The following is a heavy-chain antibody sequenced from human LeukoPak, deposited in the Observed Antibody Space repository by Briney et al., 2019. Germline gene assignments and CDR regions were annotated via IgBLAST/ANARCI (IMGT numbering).Heavy chain of an antibody. Sequence: GGSLRLSCAASGFTFSSYAMHWVRQAPGKGLEWVAVISYDGSNXYYADSVKGRFTISRDNSKNTLYLQMNSLRAEDTAVYYCARXYXXYYYGMXVWGQGTTVTVSS. CDR2: ISYDGSNX. CDR1: GFTFSSYA. J-gene: IGHJ6*02. CDR3: ARXYXXYYYGMXV. V-gene: IGHV3-30-3*01.